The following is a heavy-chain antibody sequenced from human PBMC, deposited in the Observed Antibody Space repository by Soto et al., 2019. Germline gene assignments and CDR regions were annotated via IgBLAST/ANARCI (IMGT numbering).Heavy chain of an antibody. CDR3: VVVTGIQNWFDP. J-gene: IGHJ5*02. D-gene: IGHD2-15*01. V-gene: IGHV4-31*03. CDR2: IYYSGST. CDR1: GGSISSGGYY. Sequence: PSETLSLTCTVSGGSISSGGYYWSWIRQHPGKGLEWIGYIYYSGSTYYNPSLKSRVTISVDTSKNQFSLKLSSVTAADTAVYYCVVVTGIQNWFDPWGQGTLVTVAS.